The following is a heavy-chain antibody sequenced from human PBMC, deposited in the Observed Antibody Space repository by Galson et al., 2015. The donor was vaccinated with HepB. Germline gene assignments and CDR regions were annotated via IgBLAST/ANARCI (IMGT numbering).Heavy chain of an antibody. CDR3: ASALLWFGETVGDSGLR. D-gene: IGHD3-10*01. CDR2: ISYDGSNK. J-gene: IGHJ4*02. Sequence: SLRLSCAASGFTFSDYYMSWIRQAPGKGLEWVAVISYDGSNKYYADSVKGRFTISRDNSKNTLYLQMNSLRAEDTAVYYCASALLWFGETVGDSGLRWGQGTLVTVSS. V-gene: IGHV3-30-3*01. CDR1: GFTFSDYY.